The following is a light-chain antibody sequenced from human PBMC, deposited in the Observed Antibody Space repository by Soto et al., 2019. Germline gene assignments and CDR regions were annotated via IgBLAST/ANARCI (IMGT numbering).Light chain of an antibody. V-gene: IGKV3-20*01. J-gene: IGKJ3*01. Sequence: EIVLTQSPGTLSLSPGERATLSCRSIQSVSSSYLAWYQQQPGQAPRLLIYGASSRATGIPDRFSGSGSGTDFTPTISRLEPQDFAVYYCQQYGISPPFTFGPGTKVDIK. CDR2: GAS. CDR3: QQYGISPPFT. CDR1: QSVSSSY.